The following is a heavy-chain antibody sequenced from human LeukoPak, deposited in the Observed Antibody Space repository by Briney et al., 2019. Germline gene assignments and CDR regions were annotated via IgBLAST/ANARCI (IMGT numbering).Heavy chain of an antibody. Sequence: KPSETLSLTCTVYGGSISSYCWSWIRQPPGKGLEWIGYIYYSGSANYNPSLKSRVTISVDTSKNQFSLKLSSVTAADTAVYYCARVEGFGELLGKDAFDIWGQGTMVTVSS. CDR2: IYYSGSA. V-gene: IGHV4-59*01. CDR1: GGSISSYC. D-gene: IGHD3-10*01. J-gene: IGHJ3*02. CDR3: ARVEGFGELLGKDAFDI.